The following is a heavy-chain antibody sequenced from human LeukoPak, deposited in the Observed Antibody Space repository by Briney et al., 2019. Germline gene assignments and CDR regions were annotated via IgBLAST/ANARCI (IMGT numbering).Heavy chain of an antibody. Sequence: ASVKVSCKASGYTFTGYYMHWVRQAPGQGLEWMGWINPNSGGTNSAQKFQGRVTMTRDTSVSTAYMELSSLRSDDTAVYYCATNQYGDYTLGDYWGQGTLVSVSS. J-gene: IGHJ4*02. V-gene: IGHV1-2*02. CDR2: INPNSGGT. D-gene: IGHD4-17*01. CDR1: GYTFTGYY. CDR3: ATNQYGDYTLGDY.